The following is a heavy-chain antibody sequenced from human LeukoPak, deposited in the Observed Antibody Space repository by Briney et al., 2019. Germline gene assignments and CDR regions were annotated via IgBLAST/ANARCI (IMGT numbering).Heavy chain of an antibody. CDR2: IRYDGSDK. Sequence: QPGGSLRLSCAASGFIFSSYGMHWVRQAPGKGLEWVAFIRYDGSDKYYADSVKGRFTISRDNSKNTLFLQMDSLRADDTAIYYCAKDWGYKGGSNYTIDYWGLGTLVTVSS. V-gene: IGHV3-30*02. J-gene: IGHJ4*02. D-gene: IGHD1-26*01. CDR1: GFIFSSYG. CDR3: AKDWGYKGGSNYTIDY.